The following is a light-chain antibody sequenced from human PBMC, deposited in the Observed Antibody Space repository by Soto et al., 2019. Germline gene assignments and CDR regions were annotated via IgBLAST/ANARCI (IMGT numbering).Light chain of an antibody. J-gene: IGKJ1*01. V-gene: IGKV3-20*01. CDR3: QQYGSYPPT. CDR1: QSVSSSY. CDR2: GAS. Sequence: EIVFTQSPGTLSLSPGERAPLSCRPSQSVSSSYLAWSQQKSGQPPRLLIYGASSRATGIPDRFSGSGSGTDFTLTISRLEPEDFAVYYCQQYGSYPPTFGQGTKVDIK.